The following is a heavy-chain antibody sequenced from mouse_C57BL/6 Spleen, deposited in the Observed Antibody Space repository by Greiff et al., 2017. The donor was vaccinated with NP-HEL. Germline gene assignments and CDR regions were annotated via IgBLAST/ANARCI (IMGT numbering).Heavy chain of an antibody. CDR1: GYTFTSYW. J-gene: IGHJ3*01. Sequence: QVQLQQPGAELVMPGASVKLSCKASGYTFTSYWMHWVEQRPGQGLEWIGEIDPSDSYTNYNQKFKGKSTLTVDKSSSTAYMQLSSLTSEDSAVYYCARWGGGWFAYWGQGTLVTVSA. CDR3: ARWGGGWFAY. V-gene: IGHV1-69*01. CDR2: IDPSDSYT.